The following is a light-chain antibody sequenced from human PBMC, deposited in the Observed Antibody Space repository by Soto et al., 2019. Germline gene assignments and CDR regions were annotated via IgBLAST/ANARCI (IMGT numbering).Light chain of an antibody. Sequence: ENVLTQSPGTLSLSPGEGATLSCRATQSVTSRYFAWYQQKPGQAPRLLIYGISSRATDIPDRFSGSGSGTDYTLTITSLQPEDFATYYCQHSYNVPRTFGQGTRLDIK. CDR3: QHSYNVPRT. J-gene: IGKJ1*01. V-gene: IGKV3-20*01. CDR2: GIS. CDR1: QSVTSRY.